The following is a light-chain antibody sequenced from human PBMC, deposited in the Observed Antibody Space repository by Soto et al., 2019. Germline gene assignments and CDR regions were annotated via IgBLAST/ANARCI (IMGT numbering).Light chain of an antibody. Sequence: QSALTQPASVSGSPGQSITISCTGTSSDVGGYNYVSWYQQYPGKAPKLMIYEVSDRPSGVSNRFSGSKSGSTASLTISGLQAEDEADYYCTSYTGSSTWVFGGGTKVTVL. CDR1: SSDVGGYNY. J-gene: IGLJ3*02. CDR3: TSYTGSSTWV. V-gene: IGLV2-14*01. CDR2: EVS.